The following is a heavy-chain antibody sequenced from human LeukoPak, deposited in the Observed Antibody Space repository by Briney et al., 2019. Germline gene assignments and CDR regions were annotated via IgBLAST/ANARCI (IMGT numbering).Heavy chain of an antibody. D-gene: IGHD2-2*01. Sequence: ASVKVSCKASGYTFTSYGISWVRQAPGQGLEWMGWISAYNGNTNYAQKLQGRVTMTTDTSTSTAYVELRSLRSDDTAVYYCARDPCSSTSCYLNYFDYWGQGTLVTVSS. J-gene: IGHJ4*02. CDR1: GYTFTSYG. V-gene: IGHV1-18*01. CDR2: ISAYNGNT. CDR3: ARDPCSSTSCYLNYFDY.